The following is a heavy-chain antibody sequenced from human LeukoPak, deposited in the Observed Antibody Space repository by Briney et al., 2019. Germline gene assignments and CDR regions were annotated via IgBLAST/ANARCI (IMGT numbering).Heavy chain of an antibody. CDR2: IIPFFGSE. J-gene: IGHJ4*02. D-gene: IGHD1-1*01. CDR3: AVCPSTRTDAHCDY. CDR1: GGTFSSYA. V-gene: IGHV1-69*05. Sequence: SVKVTCKASGGTFSSYAITWVRKAHGQGLEWMGGIIPFFGSENYEQKFQGRVRITTDDSTSTAYLELSSLRSEDTAVSDCAVCPSTRTDAHCDYCGQGTLVTVSS.